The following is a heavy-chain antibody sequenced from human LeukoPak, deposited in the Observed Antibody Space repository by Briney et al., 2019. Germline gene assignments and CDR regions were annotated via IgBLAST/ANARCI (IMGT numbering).Heavy chain of an antibody. CDR1: GYSISSGYS. D-gene: IGHD2-15*01. CDR2: IYHSGST. J-gene: IGHJ4*02. CDR3: ARGYCSGGSCYLFDY. Sequence: PSETLSLTCTVSGYSISSGYSWGWIRQPPGKGLEWIGSIYHSGSTYYNPSLKSRVTISVDTSKNQFSLKLSSVTAADMAVYYCARGYCSGGSCYLFDYWGQGTLVTVSS. V-gene: IGHV4-38-2*02.